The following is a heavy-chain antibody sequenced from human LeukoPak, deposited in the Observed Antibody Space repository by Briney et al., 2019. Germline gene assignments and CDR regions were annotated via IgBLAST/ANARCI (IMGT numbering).Heavy chain of an antibody. J-gene: IGHJ4*02. Sequence: XXXXYWSXXRQPXGKXXXXXXXXXXXXSTNYNPSLKSRVTMSVDTSKNQFSLKLSSVTAADTAVYYCARTSNAYYDILTGYYPTLFDYWGQGTLVTVSS. CDR2: XXXXXST. D-gene: IGHD3-9*01. CDR3: ARTSNAYYDILTGYYPTLFDY. V-gene: IGHV4-59*01. CDR1: XXXXY.